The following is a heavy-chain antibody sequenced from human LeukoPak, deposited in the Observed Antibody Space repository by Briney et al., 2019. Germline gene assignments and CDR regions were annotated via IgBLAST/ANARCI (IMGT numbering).Heavy chain of an antibody. CDR1: GFTFSDYY. CDR3: ARLVYSSGWYRLDY. V-gene: IGHV4-59*08. CDR2: IYYSGST. D-gene: IGHD6-19*01. Sequence: PGGSLRLSCAASGFTFSDYYWSWIRQPPGKGLEWIGYIYYSGSTNYNPSLKSRVTISVDTSKNQFSLKLSSVTAADTAVYYCARLVYSSGWYRLDYWGQGTLVTVSS. J-gene: IGHJ4*02.